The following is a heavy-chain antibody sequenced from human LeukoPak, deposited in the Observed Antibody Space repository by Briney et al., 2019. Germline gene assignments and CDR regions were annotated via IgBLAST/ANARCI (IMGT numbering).Heavy chain of an antibody. CDR3: ARDGDPLESLYYYGMDV. J-gene: IGHJ6*02. V-gene: IGHV1-18*01. D-gene: IGHD3-3*01. Sequence: ASVKVSCKASGYNFIGYGISWVRQAPGQGLEWMGWISGHNGDTDYAQEFQHRVTMTTDTSTSTASMELRSLTSDDTAVYYCARDGDPLESLYYYGMDVWGQGTTVIVSS. CDR2: ISGHNGDT. CDR1: GYNFIGYG.